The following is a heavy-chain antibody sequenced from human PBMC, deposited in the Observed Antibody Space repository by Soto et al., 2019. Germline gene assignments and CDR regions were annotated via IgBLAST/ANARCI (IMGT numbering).Heavy chain of an antibody. CDR2: IYWDDDK. CDR3: VQSRCGGDCLQSYSSHSYYGLDV. V-gene: IGHV2-5*02. J-gene: IGHJ6*02. Sequence: QITLKESGPTLVKPTQTLTLTCTFSGFSLSTIGVGVGWIRQPPGKALEWLALIYWDDDKRYRPSLKSRLTLTXDXSXNXXVLTMTNMDPVDTATYYCVQSRCGGDCLQSYSSHSYYGLDVWGQGTTVTVSS. D-gene: IGHD2-21*02. CDR1: GFSLSTIGVG.